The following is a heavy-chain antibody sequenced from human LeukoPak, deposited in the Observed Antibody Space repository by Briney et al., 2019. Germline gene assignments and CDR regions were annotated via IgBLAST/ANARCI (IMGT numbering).Heavy chain of an antibody. CDR3: ARAWVITPDFDY. CDR1: GYTFTGYY. V-gene: IGHV1-2*02. J-gene: IGHJ4*02. CDR2: INPNSGGT. Sequence: ASVKVSCKASGYTFTGYYMHWVRQAPGQGLEWMGWINPNSGGTNYAQKFQGRVTMTRDTSISTAYMELSRLRSDDTAVYYCARAWVITPDFDYWGQRTLVTVSS. D-gene: IGHD3-22*01.